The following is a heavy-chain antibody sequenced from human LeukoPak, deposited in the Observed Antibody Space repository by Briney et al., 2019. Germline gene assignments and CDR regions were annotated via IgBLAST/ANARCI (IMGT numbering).Heavy chain of an antibody. D-gene: IGHD4-11*01. Sequence: ASVKVSCKASGYTFTSYDINWVRQAPGQGLEWMGCMNPNSGNTGYAQKFQGRVTITRNTSISTAYMELSSLRSEDTAVYYCARVISNQGYYYYYYMDVWGKGTTVTVSS. CDR3: ARVISNQGYYYYYYMDV. J-gene: IGHJ6*03. CDR2: MNPNSGNT. CDR1: GYTFTSYD. V-gene: IGHV1-8*03.